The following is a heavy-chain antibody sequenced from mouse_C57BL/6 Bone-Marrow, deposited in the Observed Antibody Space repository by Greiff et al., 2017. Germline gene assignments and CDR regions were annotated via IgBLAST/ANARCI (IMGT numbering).Heavy chain of an antibody. CDR3: ARDYYYGSSPWYFDV. D-gene: IGHD1-1*01. J-gene: IGHJ1*03. V-gene: IGHV1-69*01. CDR1: GYTFTSYW. CDR2: IDPSDSYT. Sequence: VQLQQPGAELVMPGASVKLSCKASGYTFTSYWMHWVKQRPGQGLEWIGEIDPSDSYTNYNQKFKGKSTLTVDKSSSTAYMQLSSLTSEDSAVYYCARDYYYGSSPWYFDVWGTGTTVTVSS.